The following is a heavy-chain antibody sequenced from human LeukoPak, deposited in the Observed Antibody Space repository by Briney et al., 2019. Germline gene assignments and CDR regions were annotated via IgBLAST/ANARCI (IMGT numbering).Heavy chain of an antibody. V-gene: IGHV3-66*02. D-gene: IGHD4-23*01. CDR2: MNSGDKT. J-gene: IGHJ4*02. Sequence: GGSLRLSWTASGFIVNDNYMTWVRHAPGKGLGWVSIMNSGDKTKYEDPVKGRFTMSRDNSTNTVYLQMNSLRPEDTAVYYCARFPYGGAPHYFDYWGQGTLVTVSS. CDR3: ARFPYGGAPHYFDY. CDR1: GFIVNDNY.